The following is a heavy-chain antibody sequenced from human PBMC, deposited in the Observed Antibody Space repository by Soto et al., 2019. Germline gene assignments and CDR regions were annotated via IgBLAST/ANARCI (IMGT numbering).Heavy chain of an antibody. V-gene: IGHV3-33*01. Sequence: QVQLVESGGGVVQPGMSLRLSCAASGFTFSSYAMHWVRQAPGKGLEWVAVIWYDVSKTYYADSVKGRLTISRDNSKNTLYLQMNSLRVEDTAVYYCARDGEGRQDYIEVWGKGTTVTVSS. J-gene: IGHJ6*03. CDR2: IWYDVSKT. CDR3: ARDGEGRQDYIEV. CDR1: GFTFSSYA. D-gene: IGHD4-17*01.